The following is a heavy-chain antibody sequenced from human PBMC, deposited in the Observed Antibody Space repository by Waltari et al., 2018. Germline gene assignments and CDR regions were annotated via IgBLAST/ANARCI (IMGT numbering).Heavy chain of an antibody. V-gene: IGHV4-34*01. CDR1: GGSFSGYY. CDR3: ARDPYSSSTTFDY. D-gene: IGHD6-6*01. Sequence: QVQLQQWGAGLLKPSETLSLTCAVYGGSFSGYYWSWIRQPPGKGLGVVGEIHHIASTNDNPSLMSRVTISVDTSKNHVALKLSSVTAADTAVYYCARDPYSSSTTFDYWGQGTLVTVSS. J-gene: IGHJ4*02. CDR2: IHHIAST.